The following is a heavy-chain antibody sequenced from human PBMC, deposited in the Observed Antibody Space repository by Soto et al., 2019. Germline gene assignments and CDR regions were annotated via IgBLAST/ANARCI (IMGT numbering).Heavy chain of an antibody. V-gene: IGHV4-39*01. CDR2: IYYSGST. CDR3: AGSYKNIIVVVPAAMLAKRYYFDY. CDR1: GGSISSSSYY. D-gene: IGHD2-2*01. Sequence: PSETLSLTCTVSGGSISSSSYYWGWIRQPPGKGLEWIGSIYYSGSTYYNPSLKSRVTISVDTSKNQFSLKLSSVTAADTAVYYCAGSYKNIIVVVPAAMLAKRYYFDYWGQGTLVTVSS. J-gene: IGHJ4*02.